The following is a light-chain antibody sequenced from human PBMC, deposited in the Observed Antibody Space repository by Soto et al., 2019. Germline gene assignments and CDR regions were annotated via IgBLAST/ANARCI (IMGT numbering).Light chain of an antibody. Sequence: EIVLTQSPATLSLSPGERATLSCRASQSISNSLAWYQQKPGQAPRLLIYDASNRAAGIPARFSGSGSGTDLTLTISSLEPEDLAVYYCQQRSDWPTFGGGTKVEIK. J-gene: IGKJ4*01. CDR2: DAS. CDR3: QQRSDWPT. CDR1: QSISNS. V-gene: IGKV3-11*01.